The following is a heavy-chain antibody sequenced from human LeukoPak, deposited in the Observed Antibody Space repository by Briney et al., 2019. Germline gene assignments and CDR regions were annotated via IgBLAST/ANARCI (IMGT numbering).Heavy chain of an antibody. Sequence: GGSLRLSCAASGFIFDDYGMSWVRQAPGKGLEWVSGINWNGASTGYADSVKGRFTISRDNAKNSLYLQMNSLRAEDTALYYCARQITIFGYMDVWGKGTTVTVSS. V-gene: IGHV3-20*04. CDR2: INWNGAST. CDR3: ARQITIFGYMDV. J-gene: IGHJ6*03. D-gene: IGHD3-3*01. CDR1: GFIFDDYG.